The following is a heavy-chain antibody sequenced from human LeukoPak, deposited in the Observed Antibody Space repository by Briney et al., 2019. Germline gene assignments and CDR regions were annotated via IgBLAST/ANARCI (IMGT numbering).Heavy chain of an antibody. CDR2: ISGSGGST. J-gene: IGHJ6*03. CDR1: GFTFSSYA. CDR3: AKASPRTRIVGARVFSYYYYCMDV. D-gene: IGHD1-26*01. Sequence: PGGSLRLSCAASGFTFSSYAMSWVRQAPGKGLEWVSAISGSGGSTYYADSVKGRFTISRDNSKNTLYLQMNSLRAEDTAVYYCAKASPRTRIVGARVFSYYYYCMDVWGKGTTVTVSS. V-gene: IGHV3-23*01.